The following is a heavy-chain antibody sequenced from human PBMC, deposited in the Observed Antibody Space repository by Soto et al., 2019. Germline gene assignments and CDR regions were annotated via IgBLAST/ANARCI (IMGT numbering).Heavy chain of an antibody. V-gene: IGHV2-5*02. CDR2: IYWDDDK. D-gene: IGHD1-1*01. CDR3: AHDDVGQQGFDY. J-gene: IGHJ4*02. Sequence: QITLKESGPTLVKPTQTLTLTCTFSGFSLSTSGVGVGWIRQPPGKALEWLALIYWDDDKRYSPSLKSRLSIPQDTSNNQVVLTMTNMDPVDTARYYCAHDDVGQQGFDYWGQGTLVTVSS. CDR1: GFSLSTSGVG.